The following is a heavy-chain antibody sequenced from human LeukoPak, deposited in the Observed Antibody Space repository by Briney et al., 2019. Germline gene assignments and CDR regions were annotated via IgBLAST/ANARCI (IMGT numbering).Heavy chain of an antibody. V-gene: IGHV3-74*03. D-gene: IGHD2-8*01. Sequence: GGSLRLSCEAPGFTFRSYWMHWVRRAPGKGLVWVSGIKPDGVTTYEDSVKGRVTISIDNAKNTLFLQMVSLRAEDTAIYYCARSRFCTSGGCYYDHWGQGIPLTVSS. J-gene: IGHJ4*02. CDR3: ARSRFCTSGGCYYDH. CDR1: GFTFRSYW. CDR2: IKPDGVT.